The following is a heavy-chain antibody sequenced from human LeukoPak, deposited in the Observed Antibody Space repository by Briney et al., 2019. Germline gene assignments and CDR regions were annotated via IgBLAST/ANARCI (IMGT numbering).Heavy chain of an antibody. J-gene: IGHJ3*02. CDR3: ATPSGSYAGDAFDI. Sequence: VASVKVSCKVSGYTLTELSMHWLRQAPGKGLEWMGGFDPEDGETIYPQKFQGRVTMTEDTSTDTAYMELSSLRSEDTAVYYCATPSGSYAGDAFDIWGQGTMVTVSS. CDR1: GYTLTELS. V-gene: IGHV1-24*01. CDR2: FDPEDGET. D-gene: IGHD1-26*01.